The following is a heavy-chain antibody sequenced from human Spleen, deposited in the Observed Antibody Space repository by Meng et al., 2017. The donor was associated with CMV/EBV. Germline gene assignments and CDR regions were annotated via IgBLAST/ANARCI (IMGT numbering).Heavy chain of an antibody. Sequence: ASVKVSCKASGHTFTGYYMHWVRQAPGQGLEWMGWIHPHRGDTNYAQQFQGRVTLTRDTSINTGYMELTRLTSDDTAVYYCARDNNWGPDYWGQGTLVTVSS. CDR2: IHPHRGDT. V-gene: IGHV1-2*02. CDR3: ARDNNWGPDY. J-gene: IGHJ4*02. CDR1: GHTFTGYY. D-gene: IGHD7-27*01.